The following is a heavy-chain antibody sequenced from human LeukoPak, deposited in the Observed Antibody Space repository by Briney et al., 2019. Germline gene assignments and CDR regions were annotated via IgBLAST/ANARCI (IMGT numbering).Heavy chain of an antibody. CDR2: IYSTGNT. Sequence: SETLSLTCAVSGGSINTYYWSWIRQPPGKGLEWIGYIYSTGNTNYNPSLKGRVTISLDTSKNQFSLNLSSVTAADTAVYYCAKHDAVFGAAHFYMDVWGKGTTVTVSS. J-gene: IGHJ6*03. V-gene: IGHV4-4*09. CDR1: GGSINTYY. CDR3: AKHDAVFGAAHFYMDV. D-gene: IGHD3-3*01.